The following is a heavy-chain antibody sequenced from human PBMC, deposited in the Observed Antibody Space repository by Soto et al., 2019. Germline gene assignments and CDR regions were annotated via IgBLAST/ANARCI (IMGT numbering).Heavy chain of an antibody. CDR1: GFTFSSYA. CDR2: ISGSGGST. V-gene: IGHV3-23*01. Sequence: GGSLRLSCAASGFTFSSYAMSWVRQAPGKGLEWVSAISGSGGSTYYVDSVKGRFTISRDNSKNTLYLQMNSLRAEDTAVYYCAKAPRVVVAATGFDYWGQGTLVTVSS. D-gene: IGHD2-15*01. J-gene: IGHJ4*02. CDR3: AKAPRVVVAATGFDY.